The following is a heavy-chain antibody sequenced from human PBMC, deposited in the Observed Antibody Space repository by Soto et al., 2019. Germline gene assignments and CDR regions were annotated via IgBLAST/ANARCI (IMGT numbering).Heavy chain of an antibody. CDR2: VNQDGSVG. Sequence: PWGSLRLSCAASGFTFIDYWMSWVRQAPGKGLEWVGSVNQDGSVGYYVDSLKGRFTISRDNAKNSLFLQMHNLRAEDTAVYYCASRGDAVTHWAKWGQGALVIVSA. V-gene: IGHV3-7*03. CDR1: GFTFIDYW. D-gene: IGHD5-12*01. J-gene: IGHJ4*01. CDR3: ASRGDAVTHWAK.